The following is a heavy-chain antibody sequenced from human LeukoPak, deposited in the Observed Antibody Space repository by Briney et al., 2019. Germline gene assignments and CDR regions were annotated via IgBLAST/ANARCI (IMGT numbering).Heavy chain of an antibody. Sequence: GGSLRLSCTASGFTFRSYALSWVRQAPGKGLEWVSATTGSGDKLFYADSVKGRFTISRDNSKNTLYLQMNNLRAEDTAVYYCARYENGGIDYWGQRTLVTVSS. CDR1: GFTFRSYA. CDR2: TTGSGDKL. D-gene: IGHD2-15*01. CDR3: ARYENGGIDY. V-gene: IGHV3-23*01. J-gene: IGHJ4*02.